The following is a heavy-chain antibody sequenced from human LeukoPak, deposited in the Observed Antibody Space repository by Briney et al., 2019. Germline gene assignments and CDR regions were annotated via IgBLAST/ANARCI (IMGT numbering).Heavy chain of an antibody. V-gene: IGHV3-48*04. CDR3: ATLYSGSSFDI. CDR1: EFTFSSYS. CDR2: ISSSGSTI. D-gene: IGHD1-26*01. Sequence: GGSLRLSCAASEFTFSSYSMNWVRQAPGKGLEWVSYISSSGSTIYYADSVKGRFTISRDNAKNSLYLQMNSLRAEDTAVYYCATLYSGSSFDIWGQGTMVTVSS. J-gene: IGHJ3*02.